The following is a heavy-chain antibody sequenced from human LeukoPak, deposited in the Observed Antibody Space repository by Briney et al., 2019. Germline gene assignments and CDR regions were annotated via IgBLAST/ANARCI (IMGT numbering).Heavy chain of an antibody. J-gene: IGHJ4*02. CDR2: LIPIFGTA. CDR3: ATSRDGYKFGKWTLIDY. D-gene: IGHD5-24*01. CDR1: GGTFSSYA. V-gene: IGHV1-69*05. Sequence: GSSVKVSCKASGGTFSSYAISWVRQAPGQGLEWMGGLIPIFGTANYAQKFQGRVTITTDESTSTAYMELSSLRSEGTAVYYCATSRDGYKFGKWTLIDYWGQGTLVTVSS.